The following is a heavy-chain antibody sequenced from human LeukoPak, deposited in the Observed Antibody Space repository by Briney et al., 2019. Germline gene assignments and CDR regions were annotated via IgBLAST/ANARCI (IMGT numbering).Heavy chain of an antibody. CDR2: IREDGGEK. J-gene: IGHJ4*02. V-gene: IGHV3-7*05. D-gene: IGHD2-21*02. CDR3: VRINTAIFSSSDY. CDR1: GFTFSNSW. Sequence: PGGSLRLSCAASGFTFSNSWMTWVRQAPGKGLEWVANIREDGGEKYYVDSVKGRFTISRDNAKNSLYLQMNSLRAEDTAVYYCVRINTAIFSSSDYWGQGTLVTVSS.